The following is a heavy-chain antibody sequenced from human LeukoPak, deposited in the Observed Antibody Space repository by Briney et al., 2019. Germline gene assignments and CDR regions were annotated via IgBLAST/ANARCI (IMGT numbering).Heavy chain of an antibody. V-gene: IGHV4-59*08. Sequence: SETLSLTCTVSGGSISSDYWSWIRQPPGKGLEWIGYIYYSGSTNYNPSLKRRVTISVDTSKNQFSLKLSSVTAADTAVYYCARHMGLGYTYFYPYFDYWGQGTLVTVSS. J-gene: IGHJ4*01. CDR1: GGSISSDY. CDR3: ARHMGLGYTYFYPYFDY. D-gene: IGHD1-1*01. CDR2: IYYSGST.